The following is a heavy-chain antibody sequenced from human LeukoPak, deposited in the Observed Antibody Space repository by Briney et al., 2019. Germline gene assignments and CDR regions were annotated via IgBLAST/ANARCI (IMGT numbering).Heavy chain of an antibody. J-gene: IGHJ4*02. D-gene: IGHD1-14*01. V-gene: IGHV4-59*08. CDR1: GASVRNEY. CDR3: ARYDRGLFFFDN. CDR2: IHYSGSS. Sequence: SETLSLTCTVSGASVRNEYWSWIRQPPGKELEWIGYIHYSGSSNYHPSLGSRVTISLDTSKNQFSLKLKSVTAADTGMYHCARYDRGLFFFDNWGQGTLVTVSS.